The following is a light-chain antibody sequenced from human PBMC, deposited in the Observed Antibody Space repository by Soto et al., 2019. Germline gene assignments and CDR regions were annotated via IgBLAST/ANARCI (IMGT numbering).Light chain of an antibody. V-gene: IGLV2-11*01. CDR3: CSYAGDSLLL. CDR1: NSDIVIYKY. CDR2: DVS. Sequence: QSALTQPRSVSGSPGQSVTISCTGTNSDIVIYKYVSWYQQHPGKAPQLMIYDVSSRPSGVPDRFSGSKSGNTASLTISGLQADDEADYYCCSYAGDSLLLFGGGTKLTVL. J-gene: IGLJ2*01.